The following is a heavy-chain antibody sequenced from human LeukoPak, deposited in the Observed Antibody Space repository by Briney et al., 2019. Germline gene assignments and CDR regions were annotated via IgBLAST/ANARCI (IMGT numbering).Heavy chain of an antibody. Sequence: GGSLRLSCAASGFTFSSYAMSWVRQAPGKGLEWVSAISGSGGSTYYADSVKGQFTISRDNSKNTLYLQMNSLRAEDTAVYYCAKVKLELLLPTFDYWGQGTLVTVSS. D-gene: IGHD1-7*01. V-gene: IGHV3-23*01. CDR1: GFTFSSYA. CDR3: AKVKLELLLPTFDY. J-gene: IGHJ4*02. CDR2: ISGSGGST.